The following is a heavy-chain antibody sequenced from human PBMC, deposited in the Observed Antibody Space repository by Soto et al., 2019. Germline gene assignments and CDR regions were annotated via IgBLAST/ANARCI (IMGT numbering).Heavy chain of an antibody. Sequence: SETLSLTCTVSGGSISSYYWSWIRQPPGKGLEWIGYIYYSGSTNYNPSLKSRVTISVDTSKNQFSLKLSSVTAADTAVYYCARAILEDTAMVRYYYGMDVWGQGTTVTVSS. CDR3: ARAILEDTAMVRYYYGMDV. J-gene: IGHJ6*02. D-gene: IGHD5-18*01. CDR2: IYYSGST. CDR1: GGSISSYY. V-gene: IGHV4-59*01.